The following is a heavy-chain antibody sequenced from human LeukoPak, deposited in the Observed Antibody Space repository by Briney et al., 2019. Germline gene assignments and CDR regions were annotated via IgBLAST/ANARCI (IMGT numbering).Heavy chain of an antibody. J-gene: IGHJ6*02. D-gene: IGHD2-15*01. CDR1: GGSISSYY. V-gene: IGHV4-59*12. CDR2: IYYSGST. Sequence: PSETLSLTCTVSGGSISSYYWSWIRQPPGKGLEWIGYIYYSGSTNYNPSLKSRVTISVDTSKNQFSLKLSSVTAADTAVYYCARLPYCSGGSCYWGYYYYYGMDVWGQGATVTVSS. CDR3: ARLPYCSGGSCYWGYYYYYGMDV.